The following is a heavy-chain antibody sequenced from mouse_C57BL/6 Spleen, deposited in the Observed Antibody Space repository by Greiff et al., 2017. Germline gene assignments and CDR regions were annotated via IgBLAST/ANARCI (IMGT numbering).Heavy chain of an antibody. CDR3: ATVVARYFDV. CDR2: IYPGDGDT. CDR1: GYAFSSSW. D-gene: IGHD1-1*02. J-gene: IGHJ1*03. V-gene: IGHV1-82*01. Sequence: QVQLKESGPELVKPGASVKISCKASGYAFSSSWMNWVKQRPGKGLEWIGRIYPGDGDTNYNGKFKGKATLTADKSSSTAYMQLSSLTSEDAAVYFCATVVARYFDVWGTGTTVTVSS.